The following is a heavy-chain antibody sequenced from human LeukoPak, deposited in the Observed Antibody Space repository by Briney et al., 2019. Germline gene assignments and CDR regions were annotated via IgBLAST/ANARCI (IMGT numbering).Heavy chain of an antibody. CDR3: ARGYSRPRTHPNSSSRLGY. CDR2: MNPNSGNT. CDR1: GYTFTSYD. J-gene: IGHJ4*02. V-gene: IGHV1-8*02. Sequence: GASVKVSCKASGYTFTSYDINWVRQATGQGLEWMGWMNPNSGNTGYAQKFQGRVTMTRNTSISTAYMELSSLRSEDTAVYYCARGYSRPRTHPNSSSRLGYWGQGTLVTVSS. D-gene: IGHD6-13*01.